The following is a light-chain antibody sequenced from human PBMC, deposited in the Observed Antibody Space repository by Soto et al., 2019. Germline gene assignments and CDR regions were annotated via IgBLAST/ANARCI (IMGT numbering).Light chain of an antibody. CDR2: EAR. V-gene: IGLV2-18*01. J-gene: IGLJ1*01. CDR3: SLYTTENTYV. Sequence: QSVLTQPPSVSGSPGQSVTISCTGTSTEFVSYNRVSWYQQPPGTAPKLIIYEARNRPSGVPARFSGAKSGNTASLTISGLQAADDSDYYCSLYTTENTYVFATGPKVTVL. CDR1: STEFVSYNR.